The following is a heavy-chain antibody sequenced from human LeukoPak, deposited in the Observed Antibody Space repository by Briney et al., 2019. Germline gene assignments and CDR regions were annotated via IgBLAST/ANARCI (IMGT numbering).Heavy chain of an antibody. V-gene: IGHV4-34*01. CDR3: ARSRQAPFDY. J-gene: IGHJ4*02. Sequence: PSETLSLTCAVYGGSFNGYYWSWIRQPPGKGLEWIGEINHSGSTNYNPSLKSRVTISVDTSKNQFSLKLSSVTAADTAVYYCARSRQAPFDYWGQGTLVTVSS. CDR1: GGSFNGYY. CDR2: INHSGST.